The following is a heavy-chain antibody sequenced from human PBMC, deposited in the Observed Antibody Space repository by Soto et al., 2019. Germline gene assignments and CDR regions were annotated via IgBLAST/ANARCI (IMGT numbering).Heavy chain of an antibody. Sequence: QVQLVQSGAEVKKPGASVKVSCKASGYTFTSYGISWVRQAPGQGLEWMGWISAYNGNTNYAQKLQGRVTMTTDTSTSPAYIELRSLRSDATAVYYCASSRITMVRGVHTPALDYWGQGTLVTVSS. D-gene: IGHD3-10*01. V-gene: IGHV1-18*01. CDR3: ASSRITMVRGVHTPALDY. J-gene: IGHJ4*02. CDR2: ISAYNGNT. CDR1: GYTFTSYG.